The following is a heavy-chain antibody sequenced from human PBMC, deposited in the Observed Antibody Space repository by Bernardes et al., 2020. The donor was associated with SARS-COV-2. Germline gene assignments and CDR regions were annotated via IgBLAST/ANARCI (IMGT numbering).Heavy chain of an antibody. V-gene: IGHV2-5*02. J-gene: IGHJ4*02. D-gene: IGHD3-22*01. CDR3: VRYYYDSSGYYSDDY. CDR1: GFSLITTGVG. CDR2: IYWDDDT. Sequence: SGPTLVKPTQTLTLTCTFSGFSLITTGVGVGWIRQPPGKALEWLALIYWDDDTRYSPFLKSRLSITKDTSKNKVVLTMTNMDPVDTATYYCVRYYYDSSGYYSDDYWGQGTLVTVSS.